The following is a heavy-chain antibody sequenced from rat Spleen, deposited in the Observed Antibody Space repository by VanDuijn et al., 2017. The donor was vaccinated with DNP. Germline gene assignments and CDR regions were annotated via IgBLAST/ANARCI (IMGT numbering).Heavy chain of an antibody. CDR1: GYSITTYR. J-gene: IGHJ3*01. CDR3: ARSGTKAANWFTY. CDR2: INSVGSA. V-gene: IGHV3-3*01. D-gene: IGHD1-2*01. Sequence: EVQLQESGPGLVKPSQSLSLTCSVTGYSITTYRWNWIRKFPGNKLEWMGYINSVGSATYNPSFKSRISITRDTSKNQFFLQVNSVTTEDTATYYCARSGTKAANWFTYWGQGTLVTVSS.